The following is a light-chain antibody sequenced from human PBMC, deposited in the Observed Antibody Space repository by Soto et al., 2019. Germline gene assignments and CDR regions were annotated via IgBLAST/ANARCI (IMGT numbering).Light chain of an antibody. CDR1: QSVSSS. CDR3: QKYDSVPWS. V-gene: IGKV3-15*01. J-gene: IGKJ1*01. CDR2: GAS. Sequence: EIGMTQSPATLSVSPGERATLSCRASQSVSSSLAWYHQKPGQAPRLLIYGASTRATGIPARFSGSGSGTEFTLTISSLQSEDVATYFCQKYDSVPWSFGQGTRVEI.